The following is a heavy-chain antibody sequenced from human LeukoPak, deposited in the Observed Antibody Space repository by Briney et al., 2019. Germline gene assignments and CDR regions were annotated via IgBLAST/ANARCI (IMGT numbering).Heavy chain of an antibody. CDR2: ISWNSGSI. J-gene: IGHJ4*02. CDR1: GFTLSSYA. D-gene: IGHD3-9*01. Sequence: PGGSLRLSCAASGFTLSSYAMHWVRQAPGKGLEWVSGISWNSGSIGYADSVKGRFTISRDNAKNSLYLQMNSLRAEDTALYYCAKDIGPPDYDISTGYFDYWGQGTLVTVSS. CDR3: AKDIGPPDYDISTGYFDY. V-gene: IGHV3-9*01.